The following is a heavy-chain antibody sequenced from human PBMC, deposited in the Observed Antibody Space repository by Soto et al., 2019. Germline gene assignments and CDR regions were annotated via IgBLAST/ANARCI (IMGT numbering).Heavy chain of an antibody. D-gene: IGHD4-17*01. CDR3: ARARGAVTTSVDS. J-gene: IGHJ4*02. CDR1: GFTFSSYS. CDR2: ISSSSSYI. V-gene: IGHV3-21*01. Sequence: EVQLVESGGGLVKPGGSLRLSCAASGFTFSSYSMNWVRQAPGKGLEWVSSISSSSSYIYYADSVKGRFTISRDNAKNSLYLQINRLRAEDTAVYYCARARGAVTTSVDSWGQGTLVTVSS.